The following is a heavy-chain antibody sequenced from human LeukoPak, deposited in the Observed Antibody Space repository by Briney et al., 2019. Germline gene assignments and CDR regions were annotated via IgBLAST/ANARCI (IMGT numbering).Heavy chain of an antibody. CDR1: GFTFSSYW. V-gene: IGHV3-7*01. D-gene: IGHD3-10*01. CDR2: IKQDGSEK. Sequence: GGSLRLSCAASGFTFSSYWMSWVRQAPGKGLEWVANIKQDGSEKYYVDSVEGRFTISRDNAKNSLYLQMNSLRAEDTAVYYCARVKSHGSGSLDYWGQGTLVTVSS. J-gene: IGHJ4*02. CDR3: ARVKSHGSGSLDY.